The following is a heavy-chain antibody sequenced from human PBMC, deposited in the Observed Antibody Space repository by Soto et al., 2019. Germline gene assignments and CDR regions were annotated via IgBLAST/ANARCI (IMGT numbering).Heavy chain of an antibody. CDR3: AIDSERRKHLPDSLYYYYYGMYV. Sequence: QVQLVQSGAEVKKPGSSVKVSCKASGGTFSSSAISWVRQAPGQGLEWMGGIIPILGTPHYVQQFQGRVTITTDESTSTAYMELSSLRCEDTAVYYCAIDSERRKHLPDSLYYYYYGMYVWGQGTTVTVSS. CDR1: GGTFSSSA. V-gene: IGHV1-69*01. D-gene: IGHD3-22*01. J-gene: IGHJ6*02. CDR2: IIPILGTP.